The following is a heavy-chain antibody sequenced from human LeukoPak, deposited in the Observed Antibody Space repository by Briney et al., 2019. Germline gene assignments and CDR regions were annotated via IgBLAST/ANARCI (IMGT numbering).Heavy chain of an antibody. CDR3: ARVAEDDILVNDY. D-gene: IGHD3-9*01. V-gene: IGHV1-69*06. CDR1: GGTFSSYA. CDR2: IIPIFGTA. Sequence: ASVKVSCTASGGTFSSYAISWVRQAPGQGLEWMGGIIPIFGTANYAQKFQGRVTITADKSTSTAYMELSSLRSEDTAVYYCARVAEDDILVNDYWGQGTLVTVSS. J-gene: IGHJ4*02.